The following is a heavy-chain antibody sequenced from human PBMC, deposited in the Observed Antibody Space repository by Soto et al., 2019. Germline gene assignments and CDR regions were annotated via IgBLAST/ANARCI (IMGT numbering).Heavy chain of an antibody. CDR2: INPSGGST. CDR1: GYTFTSYY. CDR3: ARRGGYDSSGYRAYYFDY. V-gene: IGHV1-46*01. Sequence: ASVKVSCKASGYTFTSYYMHWVRQAPGQGLEWMGIINPSGGSTSYAQKFQGRVTMTRDTSTSTVYMELSSLRSEDTAVYYCARRGGYDSSGYRAYYFDYWGQGTRVTVSS. D-gene: IGHD3-22*01. J-gene: IGHJ4*02.